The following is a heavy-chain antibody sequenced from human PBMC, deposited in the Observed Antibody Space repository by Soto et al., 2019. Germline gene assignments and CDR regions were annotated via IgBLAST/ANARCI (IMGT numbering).Heavy chain of an antibody. CDR3: VQHYSSGDHPLDY. Sequence: QVQLQESGPGLVKPSETLSLTCTVSGDSINNYYWSWFRQTPGKGLEWIAYIHHNGITNYNPSLKSRVTISLDTYQNQLSLRLSSVTAADTAVYYCVQHYSSGDHPLDYWGQGILVTVDS. CDR1: GDSINNYY. J-gene: IGHJ4*02. CDR2: IHHNGIT. V-gene: IGHV4-59*01. D-gene: IGHD3-10*01.